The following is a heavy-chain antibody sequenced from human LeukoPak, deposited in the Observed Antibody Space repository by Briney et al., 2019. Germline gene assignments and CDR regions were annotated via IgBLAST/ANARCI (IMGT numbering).Heavy chain of an antibody. CDR2: IYYSGST. D-gene: IGHD5-18*01. V-gene: IGHV4-31*03. J-gene: IGHJ4*02. CDR1: GGSISSGGYC. Sequence: SETLSLTCTVSGGSISSGGYCWSWIRQHPGKGLERIGYIYYSGSTYYNPSLKSRVTISVDTSKNQFSLKLSSVTAADTAVYYCARADSYGWYYFDYWGQGTLVTVSS. CDR3: ARADSYGWYYFDY.